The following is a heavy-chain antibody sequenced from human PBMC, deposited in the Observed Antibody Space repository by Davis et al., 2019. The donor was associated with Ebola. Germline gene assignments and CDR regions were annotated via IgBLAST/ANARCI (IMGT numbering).Heavy chain of an antibody. J-gene: IGHJ4*02. CDR1: GFTFSSYE. CDR3: AKGEPPQKWLRLGNFDY. CDR2: ISSSSSYI. Sequence: GGSLRLSCAASGFTFSSYEMNWVRQAPGKGLEWVSSISSSSSYIYYADSVKGRFTISRDNAKNSLYLQMNSLRAEDTALYYCAKGEPPQKWLRLGNFDYWGQGTLVTVSS. V-gene: IGHV3-21*04. D-gene: IGHD5-12*01.